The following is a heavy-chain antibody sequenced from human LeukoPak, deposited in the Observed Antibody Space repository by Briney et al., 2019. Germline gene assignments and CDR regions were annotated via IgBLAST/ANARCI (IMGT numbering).Heavy chain of an antibody. Sequence: SETLSLTCTVSGGSISSYYWSWIRQPPGKGLEWIGYIYYSGSTNYNPSLKSRVTISVDTSKNQFSLKLSSVTAADTAVYYCARVGSSSRYYYYMDVWGKGTTVTVS. CDR1: GGSISSYY. V-gene: IGHV4-59*01. D-gene: IGHD6-13*01. CDR2: IYYSGST. CDR3: ARVGSSSRYYYYMDV. J-gene: IGHJ6*03.